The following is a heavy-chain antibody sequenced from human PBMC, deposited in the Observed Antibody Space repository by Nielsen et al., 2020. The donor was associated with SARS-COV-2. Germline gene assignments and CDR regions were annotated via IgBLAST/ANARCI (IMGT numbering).Heavy chain of an antibody. D-gene: IGHD1-1*01. J-gene: IGHJ4*02. CDR1: GFTFSSYA. Sequence: GGSLRLSCAAAGFTFSSYAMSWVRQAPGKGLEWVSVFYSGGSKTYYADSVKGRFTISRDNSKNTLYLQMNSQRAEDTAVYYCAKDRSRAYNWNALGYWGQGTLVTVSS. CDR2: FYSGGSKT. V-gene: IGHV3-23*03. CDR3: AKDRSRAYNWNALGY.